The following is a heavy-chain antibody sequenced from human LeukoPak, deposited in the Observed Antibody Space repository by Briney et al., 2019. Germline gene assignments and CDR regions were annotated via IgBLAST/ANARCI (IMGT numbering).Heavy chain of an antibody. V-gene: IGHV1-18*01. Sequence: GASVKVSCKASGYTFTSYGISWVRQAPGQGLEWMGWISAYNGTTNYAQKLQGRVTMTTDTSTSTAYMELRSLRSDDTAVYYCARGSGVTMVRGVITDQYIWFDPWGQGTLVTVSS. CDR2: ISAYNGTT. D-gene: IGHD3-10*01. J-gene: IGHJ5*02. CDR1: GYTFTSYG. CDR3: ARGSGVTMVRGVITDQYIWFDP.